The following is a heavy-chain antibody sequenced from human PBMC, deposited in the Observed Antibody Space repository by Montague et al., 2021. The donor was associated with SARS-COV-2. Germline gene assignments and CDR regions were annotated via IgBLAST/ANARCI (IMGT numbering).Heavy chain of an antibody. CDR1: GGTISSYY. Sequence: SETLSLTCTVSGGTISSYYYSWIWLPPGKALEWIGFISYIGSTNYNPFLKIQVTVSIDTSKNQFSLKLSSVTAADSALYYSARQGSDYCSSTSCYGDDHPFDIWGQGTMVTVSS. D-gene: IGHD2-2*01. CDR2: ISYIGST. J-gene: IGHJ3*02. V-gene: IGHV4-59*01. CDR3: ARQGSDYCSSTSCYGDDHPFDI.